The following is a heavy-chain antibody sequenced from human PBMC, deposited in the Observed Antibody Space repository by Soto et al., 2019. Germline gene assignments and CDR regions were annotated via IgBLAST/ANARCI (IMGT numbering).Heavy chain of an antibody. CDR3: ASLREYSSYRYYYYYGMDV. CDR2: ISSSSSTI. V-gene: IGHV3-48*01. D-gene: IGHD5-12*01. J-gene: IGHJ6*02. Sequence: PGGSLRLSCAASGFTFSSYSMNWVRQAPGKGLEWVSYISSSSSTIYYADSVKGRFTISRDNAKNSLYLQMNSLRAEDTAVYYCASLREYSSYRYYYYYGMDVRGQGTTVTVSS. CDR1: GFTFSSYS.